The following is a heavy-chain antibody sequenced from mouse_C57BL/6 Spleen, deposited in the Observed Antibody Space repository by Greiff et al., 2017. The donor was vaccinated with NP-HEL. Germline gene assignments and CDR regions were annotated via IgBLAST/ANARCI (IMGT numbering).Heavy chain of an antibody. CDR3: ARGYYYGSSDYWYIDD. CDR2: IWSGGST. D-gene: IGHD1-1*01. CDR1: GFSLTSYG. J-gene: IGHJ1*03. V-gene: IGHV2-2*01. Sequence: VQLQQSGPGLVQPSQSLSITCTVSGFSLTSYGVHWVRPSPGKGLEWLGVIWSGGSTDYNAAFISRLSISKDTSKSQVFFKMNSLQTEDTAIYYCARGYYYGSSDYWYIDDWGTGTSVTVSS.